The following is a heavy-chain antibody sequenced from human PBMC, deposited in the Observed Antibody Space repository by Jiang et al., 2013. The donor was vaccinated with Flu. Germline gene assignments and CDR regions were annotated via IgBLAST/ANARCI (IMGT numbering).Heavy chain of an antibody. Sequence: SGAEVKKPGASVNVSCQASGYTFTSYAMHWVRQAPGQRLEWMGWINAGNGNTKYSQKFQGRVTITRDTSASTAYMELSSLRSEDTAVYYCARSPDLYGSGSQYFDYWGQGTLVTVSS. V-gene: IGHV1-3*01. CDR2: INAGNGNT. CDR3: ARSPDLYGSGSQYFDY. D-gene: IGHD3-10*01. CDR1: GYTFTSYA. J-gene: IGHJ4*02.